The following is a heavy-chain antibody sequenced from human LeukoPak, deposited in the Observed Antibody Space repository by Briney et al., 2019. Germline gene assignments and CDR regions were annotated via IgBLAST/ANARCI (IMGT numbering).Heavy chain of an antibody. CDR3: AALQRPAAIDY. D-gene: IGHD2-2*01. CDR1: GTSIRSGDYY. CDR2: IYYRGST. V-gene: IGHV4-30-4*01. Sequence: SQTLSLTCTVSGTSIRSGDYYWCWIRQPPGKGLEWIGYIYYRGSTYYNPSLKSRLTIAVDTSKNQFSLRLTSVTAADTAVYYCAALQRPAAIDYWGQGTLVTVSS. J-gene: IGHJ4*02.